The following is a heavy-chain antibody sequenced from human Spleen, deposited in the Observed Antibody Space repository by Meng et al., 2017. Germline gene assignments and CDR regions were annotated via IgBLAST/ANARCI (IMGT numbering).Heavy chain of an antibody. J-gene: IGHJ4*02. D-gene: IGHD4-17*01. CDR3: AVRLRNYFDY. CDR1: GGSISSGGYY. V-gene: IGHV4-31*03. CDR2: IYYSGST. Sequence: QVQLQESGPGLVKPSQTLSLTCTFSGGSISSGGYYWSWIRQHPGKGLEWIGYIYYSGSTYYNPSLQSRVTISVDTSKNQFPLKVSSMTAADTAVYYCAVRLRNYFDYWGQGTLVTVSS.